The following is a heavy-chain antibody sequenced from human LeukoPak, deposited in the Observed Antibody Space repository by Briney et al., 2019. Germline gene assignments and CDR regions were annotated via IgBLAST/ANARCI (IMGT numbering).Heavy chain of an antibody. CDR1: RFIFSTYG. Sequence: GGSLRLSCAASRFIFSTYGMHWVRQAPGKGLEWVAFIRPDGSNEYYAASVRGRFAISRDNSQNTLPLQMNSLRLEDTAVYYCVKDWGVLPDYTADGFDIWGPGTMVTVSS. CDR3: VKDWGVLPDYTADGFDI. CDR2: IRPDGSNE. D-gene: IGHD3-10*01. V-gene: IGHV3-30*02. J-gene: IGHJ3*02.